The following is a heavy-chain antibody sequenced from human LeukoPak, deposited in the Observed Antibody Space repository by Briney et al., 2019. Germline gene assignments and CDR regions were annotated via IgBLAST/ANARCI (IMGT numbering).Heavy chain of an antibody. Sequence: PGRSLRLSCAASGFTFDDYAMHWVRHAPGKGLEWVANIKQDGSEKNYVDSVKGRFTISRDNAKNSLYLQMNSLRAEDTAVYYCARDGTVDYWGQGTLVTVSS. D-gene: IGHD3/OR15-3a*01. V-gene: IGHV3-7*01. CDR3: ARDGTVDY. CDR2: IKQDGSEK. CDR1: GFTFDDYA. J-gene: IGHJ4*02.